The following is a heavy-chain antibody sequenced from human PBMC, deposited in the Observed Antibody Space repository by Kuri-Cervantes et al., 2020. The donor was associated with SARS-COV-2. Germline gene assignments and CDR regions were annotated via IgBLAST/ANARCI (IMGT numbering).Heavy chain of an antibody. V-gene: IGHV4-34*01. Sequence: SETLSLTCAVYGGSFSGYYWSWIRQPPGKGLEWIGSIYHSGNTYYNSSLKSRVTISVDTSKIQFSLKLSSVTAADTAVYYCARGDIPDYWGQGTLVTVSS. D-gene: IGHD5-12*01. CDR3: ARGDIPDY. J-gene: IGHJ4*02. CDR2: IYHSGNT. CDR1: GGSFSGYY.